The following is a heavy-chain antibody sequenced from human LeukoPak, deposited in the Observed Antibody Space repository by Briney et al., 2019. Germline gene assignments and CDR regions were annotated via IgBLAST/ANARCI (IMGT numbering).Heavy chain of an antibody. V-gene: IGHV4-59*05. D-gene: IGHD4-17*01. J-gene: IGHJ3*02. CDR1: GGSISSYY. CDR3: ARQGDYGDLFAFDI. Sequence: SETLSLTCTVSGGSISSYYWTWIRQPPGKGLEWIGSIYYSGSTYYNPSLKSRVTISVDTSKNQFSLKLSSVTAADTAVYYCARQGDYGDLFAFDIWGQGTMVTVSS. CDR2: IYYSGST.